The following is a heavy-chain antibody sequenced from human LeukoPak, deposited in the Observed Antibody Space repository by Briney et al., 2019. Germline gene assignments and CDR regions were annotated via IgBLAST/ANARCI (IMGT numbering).Heavy chain of an antibody. D-gene: IGHD2-21*02. Sequence: SVKVSCKASGFTFTSSAMQWVRQARGQRLEWIGWIVVGSGNTNYAQKFQEGVTITRDMSTSTAYMELSSLRPEDTAVYYCAAPSYCGGDCGSYYYYGMDVWGQGTTVTVSS. J-gene: IGHJ6*02. CDR2: IVVGSGNT. CDR1: GFTFTSSA. V-gene: IGHV1-58*02. CDR3: AAPSYCGGDCGSYYYYGMDV.